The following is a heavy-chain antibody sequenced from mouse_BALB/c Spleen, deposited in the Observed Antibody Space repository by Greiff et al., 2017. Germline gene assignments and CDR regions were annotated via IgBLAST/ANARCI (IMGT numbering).Heavy chain of an antibody. CDR3: AREVDGLDY. V-gene: IGHV1-80*01. CDR2: IYPGDGDT. CDR1: GYAFSSYW. J-gene: IGHJ2*01. D-gene: IGHD2-3*01. Sequence: QVHVKQSGAELVRPGSSVKISCKASGYAFSSYWLNWVKQRPGQGLEWIGQIYPGDGDTNYNGKFKGKATLTADKSSSTAYMQLSSLTSEDSAVYFCAREVDGLDYWGQGTTLTVSS.